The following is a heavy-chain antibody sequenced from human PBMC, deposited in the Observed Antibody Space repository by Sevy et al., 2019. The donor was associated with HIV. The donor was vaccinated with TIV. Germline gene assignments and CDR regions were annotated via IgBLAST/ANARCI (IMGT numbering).Heavy chain of an antibody. J-gene: IGHJ4*02. CDR3: AKDRVSGTYYTGDFDC. CDR2: ISGRGGST. D-gene: IGHD3-10*01. Sequence: GGSLRLSCAASGFTFSTYAMTWVRQAPGKGLEWVSVISGRGGSTYYADSVQGRFTISRDNSKNTLYLQMNSLRPEDTAVYYCAKDRVSGTYYTGDFDCWGQGTLVTVSS. CDR1: GFTFSTYA. V-gene: IGHV3-23*01.